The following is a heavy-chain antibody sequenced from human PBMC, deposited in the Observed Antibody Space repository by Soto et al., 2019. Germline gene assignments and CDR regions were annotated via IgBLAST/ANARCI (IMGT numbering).Heavy chain of an antibody. J-gene: IGHJ6*02. D-gene: IGHD2-8*01. CDR1: GFTFSSYA. CDR2: ISYDGSNK. V-gene: IGHV3-30-3*01. Sequence: PGGSLRLSCAASGFTFSSYAMHWVRQAPGKGLEWVAVISYDGSNKYYADSVKGRFTISRDNSKNTLYLQMNSLRAEDTAVYYCARPLLMVYAISSGYGMDVWGQGTTVTVSS. CDR3: ARPLLMVYAISSGYGMDV.